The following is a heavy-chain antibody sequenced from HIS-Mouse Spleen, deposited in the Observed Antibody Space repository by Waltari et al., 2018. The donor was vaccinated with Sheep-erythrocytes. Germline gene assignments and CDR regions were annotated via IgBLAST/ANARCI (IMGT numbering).Heavy chain of an antibody. Sequence: EVQLVESGGGLIQPGGSLGLSCAASGFTVSTNYMNWVRQATGKGLECVTVSYRGGSTYYPDSVKGRFTISRDNAKNTLYLQMNSLRAEDTAVYYCARGHPDYGDYDAFDIWGQGTMVTVSS. CDR2: SYRGGST. CDR3: ARGHPDYGDYDAFDI. J-gene: IGHJ3*02. V-gene: IGHV3-53*01. D-gene: IGHD4-17*01. CDR1: GFTVSTNY.